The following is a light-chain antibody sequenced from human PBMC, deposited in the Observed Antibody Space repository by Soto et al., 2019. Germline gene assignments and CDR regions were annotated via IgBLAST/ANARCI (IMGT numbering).Light chain of an antibody. J-gene: IGKJ5*01. V-gene: IGKV1-27*01. CDR3: QKYNSAPQIT. CDR1: QGISNY. Sequence: DIQMTQSPSSLSASVGDRVTITCRASQGISNYLAWYQQKPGKVPKLLIYAASTLQSGVPSRFSGSGSGTDFTLTISSLQPEDVATDYCQKYNSAPQITFGQGTRLEIK. CDR2: AAS.